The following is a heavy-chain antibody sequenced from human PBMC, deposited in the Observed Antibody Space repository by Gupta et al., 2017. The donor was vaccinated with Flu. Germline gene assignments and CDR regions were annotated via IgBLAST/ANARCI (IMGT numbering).Heavy chain of an antibody. CDR2: ISWNSGSI. CDR3: AKDMSCSSTSCPVDY. Sequence: DYAMHWVRQAPGEGLEWVLGISWNSGSIGYADSVKGRFTISRDNAKNFQYMQMNSLRADDTALYYCAKDMSCSSTSCPVDYWGQGTLVTVAS. D-gene: IGHD2-2*01. V-gene: IGHV3-9*01. J-gene: IGHJ4*02. CDR1: DYA.